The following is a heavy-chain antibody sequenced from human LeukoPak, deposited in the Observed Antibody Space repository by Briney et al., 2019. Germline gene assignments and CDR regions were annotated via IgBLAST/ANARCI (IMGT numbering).Heavy chain of an antibody. CDR1: GFTFDDYG. Sequence: PGGSLRLSCAASGFTFDDYGMSWVRQAPGKGLEWVSGINWNGGSTGYADSVKGRFTISRDNAKNSLYLQMNSLRAEDTALYYCARAVDLGATGTPDYYYYYCMDVWGKGTTVTVSS. CDR3: ARAVDLGATGTPDYYYYYCMDV. J-gene: IGHJ6*03. D-gene: IGHD1-1*01. V-gene: IGHV3-20*04. CDR2: INWNGGST.